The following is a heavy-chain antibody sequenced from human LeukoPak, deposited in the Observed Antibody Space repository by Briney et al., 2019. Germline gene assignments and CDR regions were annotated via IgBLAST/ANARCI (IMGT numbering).Heavy chain of an antibody. CDR2: VSFDGRYK. D-gene: IGHD3-16*01. CDR3: ARILGGGIDY. J-gene: IGHJ4*02. Sequence: PGRSLRLSCAASEFIFSSYVMSWVRQAPGEGLECVAIVSFDGRYKHYADSVKGRFTISRDNSNNTLYLQMKSLRTDDTAVYYCARILGGGIDYWGQGTLVTVSS. V-gene: IGHV3-30*04. CDR1: EFIFSSYV.